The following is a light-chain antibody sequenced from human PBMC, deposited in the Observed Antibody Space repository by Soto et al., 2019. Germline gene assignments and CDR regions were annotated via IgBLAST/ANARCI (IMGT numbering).Light chain of an antibody. CDR3: QQYGSSPRMYT. Sequence: EIVLTQSPGTLSLSPGERATLSCRASQSVSSSYLAWYQQKPGQAPRLLIYGASSRATGIPDRFSGSGSGTDFTLTISRLEPEDVAVYYCQQYGSSPRMYTFGQGTKLEIK. CDR1: QSVSSSY. CDR2: GAS. V-gene: IGKV3-20*01. J-gene: IGKJ2*01.